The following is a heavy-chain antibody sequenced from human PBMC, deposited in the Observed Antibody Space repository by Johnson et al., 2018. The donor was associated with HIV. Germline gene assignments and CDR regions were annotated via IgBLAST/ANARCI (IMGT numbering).Heavy chain of an antibody. CDR2: IKQDGSEK. CDR3: AREAGGGYDSDAFDI. Sequence: EKLVESGGGLVQPGGSLRLSCAASGFTFSSYWMSWVRQAPGKGLEWVANIKQDGSEKYYVDSVKGRFTISRDNAKNSLYLQMNSLRAEDTAVYYCAREAGGGYDSDAFDIWGQGTMVTVSS. D-gene: IGHD5-12*01. V-gene: IGHV3-7*01. CDR1: GFTFSSYW. J-gene: IGHJ3*02.